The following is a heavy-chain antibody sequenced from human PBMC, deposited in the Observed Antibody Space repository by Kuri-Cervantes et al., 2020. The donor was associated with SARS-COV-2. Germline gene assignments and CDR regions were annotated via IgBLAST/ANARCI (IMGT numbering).Heavy chain of an antibody. Sequence: SGPTLVKPTQTLTLTCTFSGFSLSTSGVGVGWIRQPPGKALEWLALIYWDDDKRYSPSLKSRLTITKDTSKNQVVLTMTNMDPVDTATYYCARCIMLTFGGRGWFDPWGQGTLVTVSS. J-gene: IGHJ5*02. V-gene: IGHV2-5*02. CDR1: GFSLSTSGVG. CDR3: ARCIMLTFGGRGWFDP. D-gene: IGHD3-16*01. CDR2: IYWDDDK.